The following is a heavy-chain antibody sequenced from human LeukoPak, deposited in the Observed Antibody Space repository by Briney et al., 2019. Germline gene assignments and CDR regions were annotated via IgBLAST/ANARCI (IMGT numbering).Heavy chain of an antibody. CDR2: IRRKANGGTT. D-gene: IGHD3-3*01. CDR3: TSGLYYDSWSDLFDY. CDR1: GFTFGDYA. V-gene: IGHV3-49*04. Sequence: PGRSMRLSCTASGFTFGDYAMSWVRQAPGKGTEWVGFIRRKANGGTTDYAASVKGRFTISRDDSKSIAYLQMNSLKTEDTAVYYCTSGLYYDSWSDLFDYWGQGTLVTVSS. J-gene: IGHJ4*02.